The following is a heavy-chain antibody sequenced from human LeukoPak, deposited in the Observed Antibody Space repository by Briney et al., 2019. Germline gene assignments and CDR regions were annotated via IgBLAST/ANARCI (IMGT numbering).Heavy chain of an antibody. Sequence: SETLSLTCTVSGGSISSSSYYWGWIRQPPGKGLEWIGSIYYSRSTYYNPSLKSRVTISADTSKNQFSLKLSSVTAADTAVYYCARGEQWLRNSFDYWGQGTLATVSS. CDR1: GGSISSSSYY. V-gene: IGHV4-39*07. CDR2: IYYSRST. D-gene: IGHD6-19*01. CDR3: ARGEQWLRNSFDY. J-gene: IGHJ4*02.